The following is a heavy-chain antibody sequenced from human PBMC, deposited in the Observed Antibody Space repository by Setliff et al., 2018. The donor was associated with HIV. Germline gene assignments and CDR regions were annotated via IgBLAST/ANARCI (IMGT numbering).Heavy chain of an antibody. V-gene: IGHV3-21*01. J-gene: IGHJ6*04. CDR3: ARLSIATRPSFYAMDV. D-gene: IGHD6-6*01. Sequence: PGGSLRLSCAASGSTFSTYSMNWVRQAPGKGLEWVSSIDSSTTYIHYADSVKGRFTISRDNAKNSLFLRMNSLGAEDTAVYYCARLSIATRPSFYAMDVWGKGTTVTVSS. CDR1: GSTFSTYS. CDR2: IDSSTTYI.